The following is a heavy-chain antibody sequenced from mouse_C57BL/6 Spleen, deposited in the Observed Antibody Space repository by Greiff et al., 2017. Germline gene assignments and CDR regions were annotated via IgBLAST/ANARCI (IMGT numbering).Heavy chain of an antibody. V-gene: IGHV1-75*01. CDR1: GYTFTDYY. CDR2: IFPGSGST. CDR3: ARSRTNWEGCFAY. D-gene: IGHD4-1*01. J-gene: IGHJ3*01. Sequence: ESGPELVKPGASVKISCKASGYTFTDYYINWVKQRPGQGLEWIGWIFPGSGSTYYNEKFKGKATLTVDKSSSTAYMLLSSLTSEDSAVYFCARSRTNWEGCFAYWGQGTLVTVSA.